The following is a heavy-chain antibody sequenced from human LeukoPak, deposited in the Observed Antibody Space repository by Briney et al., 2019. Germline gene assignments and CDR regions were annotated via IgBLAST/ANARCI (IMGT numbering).Heavy chain of an antibody. V-gene: IGHV4-59*01. D-gene: IGHD6-13*01. CDR3: ARALQPGVYAFDI. Sequence: PSETLSLTRTVSGGSISSYFRSWLRQPPGKGLEWIGYIYYSGSTNYNPSLKSRVTISVDTSKNQFSLKLSSVTAADTAVYYCARALQPGVYAFDIWGQGTMVTVSS. CDR2: IYYSGST. CDR1: GGSISSYF. J-gene: IGHJ3*02.